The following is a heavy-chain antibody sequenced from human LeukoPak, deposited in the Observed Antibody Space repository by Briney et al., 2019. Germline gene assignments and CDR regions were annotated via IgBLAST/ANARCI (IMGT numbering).Heavy chain of an antibody. CDR2: INHSGST. Sequence: SETLSLTCAVYGGSFSGYYWSWIRQPPGKGLEWIGEINHSGSTNYNPSLKSRVTISVDTSKNQFSLKLSSVAAADTAVYYCARGTTMVRGVPRRFDPWGQGTLVTVSS. CDR3: ARGTTMVRGVPRRFDP. V-gene: IGHV4-34*01. CDR1: GGSFSGYY. D-gene: IGHD3-10*01. J-gene: IGHJ5*02.